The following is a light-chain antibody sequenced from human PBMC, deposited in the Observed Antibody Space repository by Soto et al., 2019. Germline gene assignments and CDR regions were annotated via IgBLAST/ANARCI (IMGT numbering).Light chain of an antibody. CDR3: TSYTSSSPPYD. V-gene: IGLV2-14*01. J-gene: IGLJ1*01. CDR2: DVT. Sequence: QSVLTQPASVSGSPGQSIAISCTGTSNDVGGYNYVSWYQQHPVKAPQLIIYDVTNRPSGVSDRFSGSKSGNTASLTISELQPEDVADYSSTSYTSSSPPYDFGTGTKVTVL. CDR1: SNDVGGYNY.